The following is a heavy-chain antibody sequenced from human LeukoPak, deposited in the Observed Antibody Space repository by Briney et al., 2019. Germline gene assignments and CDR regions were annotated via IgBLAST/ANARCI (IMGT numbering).Heavy chain of an antibody. Sequence: SETLSLTCTVSGGSISSYYWSWIRQPPGEGLEWIGYIYYSGSTNYNPSLKSRVTISVDTSKNQFSLKLSSVTAADTAVYYCARLRDYYYGMDVWGQGTTVTVSS. J-gene: IGHJ6*02. V-gene: IGHV4-59*08. CDR2: IYYSGST. CDR1: GGSISSYY. CDR3: ARLRDYYYGMDV.